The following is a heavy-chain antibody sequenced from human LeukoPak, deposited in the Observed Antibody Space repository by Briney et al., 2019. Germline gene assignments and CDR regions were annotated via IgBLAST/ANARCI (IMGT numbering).Heavy chain of an antibody. CDR3: ARGELLWFGELLFNAFDI. CDR1: GYTFTSYD. D-gene: IGHD3-10*01. J-gene: IGHJ3*02. V-gene: IGHV1-8*01. CDR2: MNPNSGNT. Sequence: ASVKVSCKASGYTFTSYDINWVRQATGQGLEWMGWMNPNSGNTGYAQKFQGGVTMTRNTSISTAYMELSSLRSEDTAVYYCARGELLWFGELLFNAFDIWGQGTMVTVSS.